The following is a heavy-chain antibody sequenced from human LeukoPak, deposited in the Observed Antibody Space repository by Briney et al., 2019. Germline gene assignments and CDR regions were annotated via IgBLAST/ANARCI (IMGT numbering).Heavy chain of an antibody. CDR2: ISYDGSNK. D-gene: IGHD6-6*01. Sequence: GGSRRLSCADSGFTLSSYGMHWVRQAPGKGLEWVAVISYDGSNKYYADSVKGRFTISRDNSKNTLYLQMNSLRAEDTAVYYCAKDEQLAFDYWGQGTLVTVSS. CDR1: GFTLSSYG. V-gene: IGHV3-30*18. CDR3: AKDEQLAFDY. J-gene: IGHJ4*02.